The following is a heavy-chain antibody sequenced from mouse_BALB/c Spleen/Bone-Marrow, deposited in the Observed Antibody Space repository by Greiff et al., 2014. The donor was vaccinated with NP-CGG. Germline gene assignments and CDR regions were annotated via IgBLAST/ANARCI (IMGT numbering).Heavy chain of an antibody. V-gene: IGHV1-80*01. Sequence: VQLQQSGAELVRPGSSVKISCKASGYAFSIYWMNWVKQRPGQGLEWIGQIYPGDDDTDYNGKFKGKATLTADRSSSTAYMQLNSLTSEDSAVYFCARGGISIDYWGQGTTPTVSS. J-gene: IGHJ2*01. CDR1: GYAFSIYW. CDR3: ARGGISIDY. CDR2: IYPGDDDT.